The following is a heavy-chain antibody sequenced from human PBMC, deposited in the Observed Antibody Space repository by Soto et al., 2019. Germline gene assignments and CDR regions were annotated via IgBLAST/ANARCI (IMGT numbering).Heavy chain of an antibody. D-gene: IGHD1-26*01. CDR2: ISSSSSTI. CDR3: ARDSGEWELRPPFDY. CDR1: GFTFSSYS. Sequence: GGFLRLSCAASGFTFSSYSMNWVRQAPGKGLEWVSYISSSSSTIYYADSVKGRFTISRDNAKNSLYLQMNSLRDEDTAVYYCARDSGEWELRPPFDYWGQGTLVTVSS. J-gene: IGHJ4*02. V-gene: IGHV3-48*02.